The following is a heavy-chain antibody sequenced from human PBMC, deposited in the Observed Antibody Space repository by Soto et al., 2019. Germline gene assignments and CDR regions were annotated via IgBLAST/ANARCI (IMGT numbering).Heavy chain of an antibody. CDR3: ARVTYDSFTAYSYYFDY. V-gene: IGHV4-59*01. D-gene: IGHD3-9*01. J-gene: IGHJ4*02. Sequence: QVQLQGSGPGLVKPSETLSLTCTVSGDSIRPYYWTWIRQPPGKGLEWIGYVYYSGSVNYKSSLKSRVTMSVDTSKNQFSLRLNSVTAADTAVYYCARVTYDSFTAYSYYFDYWGQGTLVTVSS. CDR1: GDSIRPYY. CDR2: VYYSGSV.